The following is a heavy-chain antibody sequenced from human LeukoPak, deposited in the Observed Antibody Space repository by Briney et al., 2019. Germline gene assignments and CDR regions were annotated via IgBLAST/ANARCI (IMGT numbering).Heavy chain of an antibody. D-gene: IGHD3-10*01. Sequence: SQTLSLTCTVSGGSISSGDYYWSWIRQPPGKGLEWIGYIYYSGSTYYNPSLKSRVSMSLDTSQNQFSLKLSSVTAADTAVYYCARVKSMVRGVRSKWFDPWGQGTLVTVSS. V-gene: IGHV4-30-4*08. CDR1: GGSISSGDYY. CDR2: IYYSGST. J-gene: IGHJ5*02. CDR3: ARVKSMVRGVRSKWFDP.